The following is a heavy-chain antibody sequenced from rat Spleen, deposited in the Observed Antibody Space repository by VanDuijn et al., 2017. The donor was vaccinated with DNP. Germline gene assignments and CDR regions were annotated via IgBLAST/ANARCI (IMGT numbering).Heavy chain of an antibody. CDR1: GFTFSDYY. CDR3: TRRQTNYRYFDY. V-gene: IGHV5-20*01. CDR2: IRYDGGST. J-gene: IGHJ2*01. Sequence: EVQLVESGGGSVQPGRSLKLSCAASGFTFSDYYMAWVRQAPTKGLEWVAYIRYDGGSTYYGDSVKGRFTISRDNAKSTLYLQMNSLRSEDTATYYCTRRQTNYRYFDYWGQGVMVTVSS. D-gene: IGHD1-10*01.